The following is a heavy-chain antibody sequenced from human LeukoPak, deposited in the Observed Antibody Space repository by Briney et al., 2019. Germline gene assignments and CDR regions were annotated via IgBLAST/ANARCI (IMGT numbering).Heavy chain of an antibody. J-gene: IGHJ3*01. CDR2: IDSAGTT. V-gene: IGHV3-66*01. CDR3: ARRERLGYSHGRGTLDV. CDR1: GFLVSSNY. Sequence: GGSLRLSGAASGFLVSSNYMSWVRQAPGKGLEWVSFIDSAGTTYYADSVKGRFTISRVNSENTLYLQMSSLRAEDTALYYCARRERLGYSHGRGTLDVWGQGTVVTVSS. D-gene: IGHD5-18*01.